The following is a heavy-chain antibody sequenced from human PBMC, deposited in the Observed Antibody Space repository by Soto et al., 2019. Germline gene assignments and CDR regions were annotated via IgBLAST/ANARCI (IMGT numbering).Heavy chain of an antibody. Sequence: GGSLRLSCEASGFTFNTHGMHWVRQAPGKGLEWLAVISYDGINKYYADSVKGRFTISRDNSKNMLFVQMNSLRAEDTAVYYCAKNGDFDYDAFDVWGQGTVVTVSS. CDR2: ISYDGINK. D-gene: IGHD3-16*01. CDR3: AKNGDFDYDAFDV. V-gene: IGHV3-30*18. CDR1: GFTFNTHG. J-gene: IGHJ3*01.